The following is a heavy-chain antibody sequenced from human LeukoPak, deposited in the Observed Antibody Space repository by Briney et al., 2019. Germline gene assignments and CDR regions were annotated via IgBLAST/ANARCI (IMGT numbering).Heavy chain of an antibody. D-gene: IGHD6-19*01. CDR1: GDSVSSNSAA. J-gene: IGHJ6*02. V-gene: IGHV6-1*01. CDR2: TYYRSKWYN. Sequence: SQTLSLTCAISGDSVSSNSAAWNWIRQSPSRGLEWLGRTYYRSKWYNDYAVSVKSRITIDPDTSKNQFSLQLNSVTPEDTAVYYCAREIIVAGYYYYGMDVWGQGTTVTVSS. CDR3: AREIIVAGYYYYGMDV.